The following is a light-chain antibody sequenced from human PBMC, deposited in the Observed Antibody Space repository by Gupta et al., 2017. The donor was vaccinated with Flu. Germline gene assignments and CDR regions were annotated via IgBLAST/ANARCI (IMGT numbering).Light chain of an antibody. CDR1: SVRNSY. V-gene: IGLV3-19*01. CDR2: AKD. Sequence: GDSVRNSYASGYQQKPGQAHVLVIYAKDITTSGIPDRFSCSSSGNTASLTMTGAQAEDEADYYCNSRESTDNNQAVFGGGTKLTVL. J-gene: IGLJ2*01. CDR3: NSRESTDNNQAV.